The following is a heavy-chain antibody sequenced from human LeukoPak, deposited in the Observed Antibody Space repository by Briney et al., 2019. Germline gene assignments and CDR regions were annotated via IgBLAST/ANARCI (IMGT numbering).Heavy chain of an antibody. V-gene: IGHV3-7*01. D-gene: IGHD3-3*01. CDR3: ARDDYDFWSGPTVH. Sequence: AGGSLRLSCAASGFTFSSYWMSWVRQAPGKGLEWVANIKQDGSEKYYVDSVKGRFTISRDNAKNSLYLQMNSLRAEDTAVYYCARDDYDFWSGPTVHWGQGTLVTVSS. CDR1: GFTFSSYW. CDR2: IKQDGSEK. J-gene: IGHJ4*02.